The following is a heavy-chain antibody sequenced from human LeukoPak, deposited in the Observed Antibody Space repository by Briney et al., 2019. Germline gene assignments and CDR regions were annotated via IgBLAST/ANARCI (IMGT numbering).Heavy chain of an antibody. V-gene: IGHV3-72*01. Sequence: GGSLRLSCAASGFTFGDHYMDWVRQAPGKGLEWIARTKNKPDNYVTQYAASVKGRFTSSRDDSKSSLSLQMNSLKIEDTAVYYCARDTAAALDYWGQGILVTVSS. CDR2: TKNKPDNYVT. D-gene: IGHD6-13*01. J-gene: IGHJ4*02. CDR1: GFTFGDHY. CDR3: ARDTAAALDY.